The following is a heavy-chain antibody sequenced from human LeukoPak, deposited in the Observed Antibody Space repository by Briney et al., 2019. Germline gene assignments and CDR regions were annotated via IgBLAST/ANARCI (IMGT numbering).Heavy chain of an antibody. CDR3: ARRRGYYDSSGYYFRLDFDY. J-gene: IGHJ4*02. V-gene: IGHV4-4*07. CDR1: GGSISTYS. D-gene: IGHD3-22*01. Sequence: SETLSLTCTVSGGSISTYSWNWIRQPAGKGLEWIGRIFASGSTKYNPSLKSRVTISVDTSKNQFSLKLSSVTAADTAVYYCARRRGYYDSSGYYFRLDFDYWGQGTLVTVSS. CDR2: IFASGST.